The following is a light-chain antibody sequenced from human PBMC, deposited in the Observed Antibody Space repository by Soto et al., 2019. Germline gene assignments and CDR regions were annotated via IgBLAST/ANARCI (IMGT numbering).Light chain of an antibody. CDR1: SGDIGGFDL. CDR2: EVN. V-gene: IGLV2-23*02. Sequence: QSALTQPDSLSGSPGQSITISCTGSSGDIGGFDLVSWYQQHPGKAPKLLLYEVNKRPSGVSNRFSGSKSGNTASLTISGRQADDEAYYYCCSYVGIRNFVFGGGTKLTVL. CDR3: CSYVGIRNFV. J-gene: IGLJ2*01.